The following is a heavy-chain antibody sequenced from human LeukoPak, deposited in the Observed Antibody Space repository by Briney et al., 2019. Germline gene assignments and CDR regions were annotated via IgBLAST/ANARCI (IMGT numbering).Heavy chain of an antibody. Sequence: GGSLRLSCAASGFTFSRFWMSRVRQAPGKGLEWLANIKQDGSEKYYVDSVKGRFTISRDNAKNSLYLQMNSLRAEDTAVFYCARDGTYTDYDPDFDIWGQGTLVTVSS. CDR2: IKQDGSEK. CDR3: ARDGTYTDYDPDFDI. V-gene: IGHV3-7*04. J-gene: IGHJ4*02. CDR1: GFTFSRFW. D-gene: IGHD5-12*01.